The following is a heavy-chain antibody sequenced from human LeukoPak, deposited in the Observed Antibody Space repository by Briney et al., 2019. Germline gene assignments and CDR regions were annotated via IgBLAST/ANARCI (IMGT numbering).Heavy chain of an antibody. V-gene: IGHV3-48*02. D-gene: IGHD3-22*01. CDR2: ISSSTGTI. CDR1: GFTISRYS. Sequence: LSGGSLRLSCAASGFTISRYSMNWVRQAPGKGLEWVSYISSSTGTIYYADSVKGRFTISRDSAKNSLYLQMNRLRDEDTAVYYCARYYYDSSGSGEFDYWGQGTLVTVSS. CDR3: ARYYYDSSGSGEFDY. J-gene: IGHJ4*02.